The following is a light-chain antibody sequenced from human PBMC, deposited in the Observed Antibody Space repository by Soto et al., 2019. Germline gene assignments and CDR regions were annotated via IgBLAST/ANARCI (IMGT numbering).Light chain of an antibody. J-gene: IGKJ4*01. CDR3: QQANSFPLT. Sequence: DIQMTQSPSSVSASVGDRVTITCRASQGIYWLAWYQQKPGKAPKLLIYAASSLQSGVPSRFSGSGSGTDFTLTISSLQPEDFATYYCQQANSFPLTFGGGNKVEIK. CDR2: AAS. CDR1: QGIYW. V-gene: IGKV1D-12*01.